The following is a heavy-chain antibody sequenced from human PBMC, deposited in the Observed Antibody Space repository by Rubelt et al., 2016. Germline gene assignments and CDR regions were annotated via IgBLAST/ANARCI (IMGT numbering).Heavy chain of an antibody. CDR3: AGHTSDDASAAPDH. D-gene: IGHD6-25*01. CDR2: INHSGTT. CDR1: GGSFSGYY. Sequence: QVQLQQWGAGLLKPSETLSLTCAVYGGSFSGYYWGWIRQPPGKGLEWIGDINHSGTTNYNPSLKSRVTISLDPSKNQFSLTLNSVPAADTAVYYCAGHTSDDASAAPDHWGQGTLVTVSS. J-gene: IGHJ4*02. V-gene: IGHV4-34*02.